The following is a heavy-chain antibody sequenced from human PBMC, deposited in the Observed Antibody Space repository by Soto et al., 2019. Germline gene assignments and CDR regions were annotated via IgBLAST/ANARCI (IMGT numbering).Heavy chain of an antibody. D-gene: IGHD3-10*01. CDR2: ISGSGGST. J-gene: IGHJ6*02. Sequence: GGSLRLSCAASGFTFSSYAMSWVRQAPGKGLEWVSAISGSGGSTYYADSVKGRFTISRDNSKNTLYLQMNSLRAEDTAVYYCARDLNTGPYGQFYYYGMDVWGQGTTVTVSS. V-gene: IGHV3-23*01. CDR3: ARDLNTGPYGQFYYYGMDV. CDR1: GFTFSSYA.